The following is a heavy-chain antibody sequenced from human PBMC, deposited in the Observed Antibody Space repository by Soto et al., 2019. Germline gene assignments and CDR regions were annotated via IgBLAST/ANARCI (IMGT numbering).Heavy chain of an antibody. J-gene: IGHJ4*02. CDR1: GGSISSGDYY. Sequence: SETLSLTCTVSGGSISSGDYYWSWIRQPPGKGLEWIGYIYYSGSTYYNPSLKSRVTISVDTSKNQFSLKLSSVTAADTAVYYCARDSGGGADYWGQGTLVTVLL. CDR3: ARDSGGGADY. CDR2: IYYSGST. V-gene: IGHV4-30-4*01. D-gene: IGHD2-21*01.